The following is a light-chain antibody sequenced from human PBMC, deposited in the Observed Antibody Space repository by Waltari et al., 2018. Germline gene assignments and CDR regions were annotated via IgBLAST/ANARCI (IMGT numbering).Light chain of an antibody. CDR3: CSYAGSYTWV. CDR2: DLS. Sequence: QSALTQPRSVSGSPGQSVTIPCTGTSGDVGGNNYASWYQQHPGKAPKVMIYDLSRRPSGVPDRFSGSRSANTASLTISGLQAEDEADYYCCSYAGSYTWVFGGGTKVTVL. V-gene: IGLV2-11*01. CDR1: SGDVGGNNY. J-gene: IGLJ3*02.